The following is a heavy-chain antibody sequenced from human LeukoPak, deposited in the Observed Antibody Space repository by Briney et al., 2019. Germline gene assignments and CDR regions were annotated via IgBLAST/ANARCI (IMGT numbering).Heavy chain of an antibody. J-gene: IGHJ4*02. CDR2: ISYDGSNK. CDR1: GFTFSSYA. D-gene: IGHD3-10*01. V-gene: IGHV3-30-3*01. CDR3: ARVAKGMLYYFDY. Sequence: PGGSLGLSCAASGFTFSSYAMHWVRQAPGKGLELVAVISYDGSNKYYADSVKGRFTISRDNSKNTLYLQTNSLRAEDTAVYYCARVAKGMLYYFDYWGQGTLVTVSS.